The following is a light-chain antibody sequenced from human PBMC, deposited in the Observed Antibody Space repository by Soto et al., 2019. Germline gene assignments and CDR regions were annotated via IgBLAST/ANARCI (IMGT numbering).Light chain of an antibody. J-gene: IGKJ2*01. V-gene: IGKV3-15*01. Sequence: EIMMTQSPATLSVSPGERATLSCRASQSVSSNLAWYQQKPGQAPRLLIYDASTRATGIPARFSGSGSGTEVTLTISSLQSEDFAVYYCQQRSNWPLYTFGQGTKLEIK. CDR2: DAS. CDR1: QSVSSN. CDR3: QQRSNWPLYT.